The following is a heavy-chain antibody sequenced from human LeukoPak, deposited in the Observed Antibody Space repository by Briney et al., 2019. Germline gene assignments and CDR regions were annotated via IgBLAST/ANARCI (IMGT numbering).Heavy chain of an antibody. V-gene: IGHV3-64D*06. CDR2: ISSNGGST. CDR1: GFTFSSYA. J-gene: IGHJ4*02. CDR3: VKDHGKYQLLWGAFDY. D-gene: IGHD2-2*01. Sequence: GGSLRLSCSASGFTFSSYAMHWVRQAPGKGLEYVSAISSNGGSTYYADSVKGRFTISRDNSKNTLYLQMSSPRAEDTAVYYCVKDHGKYQLLWGAFDYWGQGTLVTVSS.